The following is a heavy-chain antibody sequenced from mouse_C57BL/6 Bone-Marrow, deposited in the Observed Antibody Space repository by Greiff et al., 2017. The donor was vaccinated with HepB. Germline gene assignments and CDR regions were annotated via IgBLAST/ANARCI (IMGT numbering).Heavy chain of an antibody. D-gene: IGHD2-3*01. CDR3: ARFDGYPWYFDV. V-gene: IGHV1-69*01. J-gene: IGHJ1*03. CDR2: IDPSDSYT. CDR1: GYTFTSYW. Sequence: QVQLQQPGAELVMPGASVKLSCKASGYTFTSYWMHWVKQRPGQGLEWIGEIDPSDSYTNYNQKLKGKSTLTVYKSSSTAYMQIISLTSEDSAVYYCARFDGYPWYFDVWGTGTTVTVSS.